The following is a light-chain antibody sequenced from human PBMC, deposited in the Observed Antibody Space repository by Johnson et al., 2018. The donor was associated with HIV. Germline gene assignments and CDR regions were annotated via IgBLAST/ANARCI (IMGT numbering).Light chain of an antibody. CDR2: ENN. Sequence: QSVLTQPPSVSAAPGQKVTISCYGSSSNIGNNYVSWYQQHPGTAPKLLIYENNKRPSGSPDRFSGSKSGTSATLGITGLQTGDEADYYGGTWDSSLSAYVFGTGTKVTVL. CDR3: GTWDSSLSAYV. CDR1: SSNIGNNY. V-gene: IGLV1-51*02. J-gene: IGLJ1*01.